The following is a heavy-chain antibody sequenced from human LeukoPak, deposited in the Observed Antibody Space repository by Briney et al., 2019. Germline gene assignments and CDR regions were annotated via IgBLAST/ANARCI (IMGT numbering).Heavy chain of an antibody. CDR3: ATRYGGEVIH. CDR1: GFTFSNSA. D-gene: IGHD3-10*01. Sequence: SVKVSCKASGFTFSNSAVQWVRQARGQRLEWIGWIDVGRDTTNYAQKFQERVTMTRNTSISTAYMELSSLRSEDTAVYYCATRYGGEVIHWGQGTLVTVSS. CDR2: IDVGRDTT. V-gene: IGHV1-58*01. J-gene: IGHJ4*02.